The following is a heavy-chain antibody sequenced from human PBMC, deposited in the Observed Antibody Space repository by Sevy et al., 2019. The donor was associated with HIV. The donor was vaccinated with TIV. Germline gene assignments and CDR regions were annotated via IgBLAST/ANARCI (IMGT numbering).Heavy chain of an antibody. CDR2: INHSGST. CDR3: ARGYWGNYDFWSGFILANWFDP. CDR1: GGSFSGYY. Sequence: SETLSLTCAVYGGSFSGYYWSWIRQSPGKGLEWIGEINHSGSTNYNPSLKSRVTISVDTSKNQFSLKLSSVTAADTAVYYCARGYWGNYDFWSGFILANWFDPWGQGTLVTVSS. D-gene: IGHD3-3*01. J-gene: IGHJ5*02. V-gene: IGHV4-34*01.